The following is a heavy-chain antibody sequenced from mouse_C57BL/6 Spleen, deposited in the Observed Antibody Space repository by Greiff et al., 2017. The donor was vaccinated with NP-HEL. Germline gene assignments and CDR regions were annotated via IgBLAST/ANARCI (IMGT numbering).Heavy chain of an antibody. CDR2: IDPETGGT. V-gene: IGHV1-15*01. J-gene: IGHJ2*01. CDR1: GYTFTDYE. Sequence: QVQLKESGAELVRPGASVTLSCKASGYTFTDYEMHWVKQTPVHGLEWIGAIDPETGGTAYNQKFKGKAILTADKSSSTAYMELRSLTSEDSAVYYCTRWGLVDYWGQGTTLTVSS. D-gene: IGHD3-1*01. CDR3: TRWGLVDY.